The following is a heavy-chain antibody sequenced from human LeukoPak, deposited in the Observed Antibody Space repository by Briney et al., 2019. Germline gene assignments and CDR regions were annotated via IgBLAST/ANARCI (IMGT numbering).Heavy chain of an antibody. V-gene: IGHV4-39*07. J-gene: IGHJ4*02. CDR3: ARGDDYKSTLFDY. CDR2: IYYSGST. CDR1: GDSIYSTGYY. Sequence: PSETLSLTCTVSGDSIYSTGYYWGWVRQPPGKGLEWIGSIYYSGSTYYNPSLKSRVAISADTSKSQFSLKLTSATAADTAVYYCARGDDYKSTLFDYWGQGTLVTVSS. D-gene: IGHD5-12*01.